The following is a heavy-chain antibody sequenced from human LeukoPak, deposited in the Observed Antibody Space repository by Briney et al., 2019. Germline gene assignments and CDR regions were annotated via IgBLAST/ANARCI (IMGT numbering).Heavy chain of an antibody. D-gene: IGHD4-17*01. CDR3: ARVPTMTTVTNFDY. J-gene: IGHJ4*02. CDR1: GFTFSSYS. CDR2: ISSSSSYI. V-gene: IGHV3-21*01. Sequence: GGSLRLSCAASGFTFSSYSMNWVRQAPGKGLEWVSSISSSSSYIYYADSVKGRFTISRDNAKNSLYLQTNSLRAEDTAVYYCARVPTMTTVTNFDYWGQGTLVTVSS.